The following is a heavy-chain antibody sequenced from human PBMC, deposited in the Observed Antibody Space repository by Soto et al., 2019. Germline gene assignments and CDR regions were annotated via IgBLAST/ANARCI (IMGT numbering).Heavy chain of an antibody. CDR1: GFTFSSYA. Sequence: GGSLRLSCAASGFTFSSYAMHWVRQAPGKGLEWVAGILYGGSNTYYPDSVKGRFTISRDNAKDTLYLQMNSLRAEDTAVYYCARDHYSSGWYYFDYWGQGTLVTVSS. CDR2: ILYGGSNT. CDR3: ARDHYSSGWYYFDY. D-gene: IGHD6-19*01. V-gene: IGHV3-30*04. J-gene: IGHJ4*02.